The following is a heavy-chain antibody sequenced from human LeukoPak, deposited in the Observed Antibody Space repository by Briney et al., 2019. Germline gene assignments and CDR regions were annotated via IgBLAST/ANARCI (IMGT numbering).Heavy chain of an antibody. CDR2: IKNKTNGETT. CDR3: ARGFCSSTNCYQGPFDF. CDR1: GFTFSSAW. D-gene: IGHD2-2*01. V-gene: IGHV3-15*01. Sequence: GGSLRLSCAASGFTFSSAWMIWVRQAPGEGLEWVGHIKNKTNGETTDYAAPVKGRFIISRDDSKNTLYLQMNSLRTEDTAVYYCARGFCSSTNCYQGPFDFWGQGTLVTVSS. J-gene: IGHJ4*02.